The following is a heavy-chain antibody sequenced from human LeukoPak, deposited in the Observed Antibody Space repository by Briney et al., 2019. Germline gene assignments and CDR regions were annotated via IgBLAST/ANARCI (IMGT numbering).Heavy chain of an antibody. V-gene: IGHV4-31*03. CDR2: IYYSGST. CDR1: GGSISSGGYY. CDR3: ARMTYYYGSSGYPGPRWFDP. D-gene: IGHD3-22*01. Sequence: SETLSLTCTVSGGSISSGGYYWSWIRQHPGKGLEWIGYIYYSGSTYYNPSLKSRVTISVDTSKNQFSLKLSSVTAADTAVYYCARMTYYYGSSGYPGPRWFDPWGQGTLVTVSS. J-gene: IGHJ5*02.